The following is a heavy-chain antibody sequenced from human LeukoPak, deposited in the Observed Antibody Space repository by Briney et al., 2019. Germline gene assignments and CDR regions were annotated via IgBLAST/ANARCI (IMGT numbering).Heavy chain of an antibody. CDR1: GYTFSGYY. CDR2: IKPNSGDT. D-gene: IGHD6-19*01. Sequence: ASVKVSCKASGYTFSGYYMHWVRQPPGQGLEWMGWIKPNSGDTKYAQKFQGRVTMTRDTSINTAYMELSSLRSDDTAMYYCARDRAAVAGQYFFDYWGQGALVTVSS. CDR3: ARDRAAVAGQYFFDY. V-gene: IGHV1-2*02. J-gene: IGHJ4*02.